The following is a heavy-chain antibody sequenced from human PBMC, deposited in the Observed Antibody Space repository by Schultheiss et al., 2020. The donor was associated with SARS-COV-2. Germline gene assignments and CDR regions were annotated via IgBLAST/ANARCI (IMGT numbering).Heavy chain of an antibody. V-gene: IGHV4-34*01. CDR1: GGSFSGYY. Sequence: SQTLSLTCAVYGGSFSGYYWSWIRQPPGKGLEWIGEINHSGSTNYNPSLKSRVTISVDTSKNQFSLKLSSVTAADTAVYYCAADRVAGRNYYYYYGMDVWGQGTTVTVSS. CDR3: AADRVAGRNYYYYYGMDV. D-gene: IGHD6-19*01. J-gene: IGHJ6*02. CDR2: INHSGST.